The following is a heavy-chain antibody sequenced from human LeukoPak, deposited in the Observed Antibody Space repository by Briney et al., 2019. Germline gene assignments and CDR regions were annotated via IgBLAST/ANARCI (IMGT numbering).Heavy chain of an antibody. V-gene: IGHV4-4*09. CDR3: ARLRIAPREWANNWFDP. D-gene: IGHD6-6*01. J-gene: IGHJ5*02. CDR2: IYIGGSA. Sequence: PSETLSLTCTVSGGSTSSHYWSWIWEPPRKGLEWIGGIYIGGSANYNPSLRSRVTISVDTCRNQSSLRLGSVLAADTAVYYCARLRIAPREWANNWFDPWGQGTLVTVSS. CDR1: GGSTSSHY.